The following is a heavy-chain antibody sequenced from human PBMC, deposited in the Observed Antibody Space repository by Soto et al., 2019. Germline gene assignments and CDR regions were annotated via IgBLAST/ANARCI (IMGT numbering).Heavy chain of an antibody. Sequence: EVQLVESGGGLVQPGGSLKLSCAASGFTFSGSAMHWVRQASGKGLEWVGRIRSKANSYATAYAASVKGRFTISRDDSKNTAYLQMNSLKTEDTAVYYCTRRKYAVGATINWFDPWGQGTLVTVSS. D-gene: IGHD1-26*01. CDR2: IRSKANSYAT. V-gene: IGHV3-73*02. CDR3: TRRKYAVGATINWFDP. J-gene: IGHJ5*02. CDR1: GFTFSGSA.